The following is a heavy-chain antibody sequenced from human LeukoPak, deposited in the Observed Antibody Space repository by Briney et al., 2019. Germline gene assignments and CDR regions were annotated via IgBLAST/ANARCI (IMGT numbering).Heavy chain of an antibody. D-gene: IGHD6-19*01. J-gene: IGHJ5*02. Sequence: ASVKVSCKASGGTFSSYAISWVRQAPGQGLEWMGGIIPIFGTANYAQKFQGRVTITADESTSTAYMELSSLRSEDTAVYYCATSIAVAGMGWFDPWGQGTLVTVSS. CDR3: ATSIAVAGMGWFDP. CDR1: GGTFSSYA. CDR2: IIPIFGTA. V-gene: IGHV1-69*13.